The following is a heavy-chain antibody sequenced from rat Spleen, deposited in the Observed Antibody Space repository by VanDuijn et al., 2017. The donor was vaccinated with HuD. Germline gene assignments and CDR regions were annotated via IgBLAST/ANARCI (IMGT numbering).Heavy chain of an antibody. V-gene: IGHV4-2*01. Sequence: EVKLVESGGGLVQPGRSLTLSCAASGFNFNDYWMGWVRQAPGKGLEWIGEVNMDSSKINYVPSLRDKFTISRDNAQNTLYLQMTKLGSEDTAVYYWATDQGGGAPFEHWGQGVMVTVSS. J-gene: IGHJ2*01. CDR2: VNMDSSKI. CDR1: GFNFNDYW. D-gene: IGHD3-1*01. CDR3: ATDQGGGAPFEH.